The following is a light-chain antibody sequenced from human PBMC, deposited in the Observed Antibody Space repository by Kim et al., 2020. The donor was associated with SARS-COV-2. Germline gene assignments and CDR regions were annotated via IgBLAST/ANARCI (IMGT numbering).Light chain of an antibody. V-gene: IGLV2-11*01. Sequence: QSVLTQPSSVSGSPGQSVTISCTGTSSDVGGYNYVSWYQQHPGKAPKLMIYDVSKRPSGVPDRFSGSKSGNTASLTISGLQAEDEADYYCCSYAGSPPYVFGTGTKVTVL. CDR1: SSDVGGYNY. CDR3: CSYAGSPPYV. CDR2: DVS. J-gene: IGLJ1*01.